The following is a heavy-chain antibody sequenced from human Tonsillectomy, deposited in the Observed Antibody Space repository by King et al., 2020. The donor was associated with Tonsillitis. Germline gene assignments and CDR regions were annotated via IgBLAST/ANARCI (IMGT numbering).Heavy chain of an antibody. Sequence: VQLVESGGGLVQPGGSLRLSCAASGFTFSSYAMSWVRQAPGKGLEWVSALSGSGGSTYYADSVKGRFTISRDNSKNTLYLQMNSLRDEDTAIYYCARDVGRGFDLWGRGTLVTVSS. CDR2: LSGSGGST. D-gene: IGHD3-10*01. J-gene: IGHJ2*01. CDR1: GFTFSSYA. V-gene: IGHV3-23*04. CDR3: ARDVGRGFDL.